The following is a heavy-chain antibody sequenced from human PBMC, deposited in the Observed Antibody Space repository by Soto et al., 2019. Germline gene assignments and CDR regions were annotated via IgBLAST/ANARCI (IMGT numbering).Heavy chain of an antibody. Sequence: QVQLVESGGGVVQPGRSLRLSCAASGFTFSSYGMHWVRQAPGKGLEWVALIWYDGSNKYYAESVKGRFTISRDNSKNTLYLQMNSLRAEDTPVYYCARDRDHGSGSYISYWGQGTLVTVSS. CDR3: ARDRDHGSGSYISY. V-gene: IGHV3-33*01. CDR2: IWYDGSNK. J-gene: IGHJ4*02. D-gene: IGHD3-10*01. CDR1: GFTFSSYG.